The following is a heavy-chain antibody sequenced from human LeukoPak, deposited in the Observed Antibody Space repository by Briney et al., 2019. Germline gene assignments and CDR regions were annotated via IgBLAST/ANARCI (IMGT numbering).Heavy chain of an antibody. J-gene: IGHJ4*02. CDR3: ARGARYCSGGSCYSPLNY. Sequence: PSETLSLTCTVSGGSISSYYWSWIRQPPGKGLEWIGYIYYGGSTNYNPSLKSRVTISVDTSKNQFSLKLSSVTAADTAVYYCARGARYCSGGSCYSPLNYWGQGTLVTVSS. D-gene: IGHD2-15*01. CDR2: IYYGGST. V-gene: IGHV4-59*01. CDR1: GGSISSYY.